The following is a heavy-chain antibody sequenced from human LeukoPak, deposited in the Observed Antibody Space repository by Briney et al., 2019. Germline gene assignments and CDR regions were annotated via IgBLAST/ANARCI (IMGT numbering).Heavy chain of an antibody. Sequence: SETLSLTCTVSGGSISSSSYYWGWIRQPPGKGLEWIGSVYYSGSTHYNPSLKSRVTISVDTSKNQFSLKLSSVTAADTAVYYCAREIPHYSNYDSAVPFGYWGQGTLVTVSS. CDR3: AREIPHYSNYDSAVPFGY. CDR2: VYYSGST. CDR1: GGSISSSSYY. J-gene: IGHJ4*02. D-gene: IGHD4-11*01. V-gene: IGHV4-39*07.